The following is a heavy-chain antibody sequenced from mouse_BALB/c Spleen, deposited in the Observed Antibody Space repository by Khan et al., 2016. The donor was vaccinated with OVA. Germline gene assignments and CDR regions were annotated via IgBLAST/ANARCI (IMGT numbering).Heavy chain of an antibody. J-gene: IGHJ2*01. CDR2: ISYSGCT. D-gene: IGHD1-1*01. Sequence: EVQLQESGTGLVKPSQSLSLTCTVTGYSITSEYAWNWIRQFQGNKLEWMGYISYSGCTSYNLSLHTRLSLARDTAKIPVFLQLNSKTKQDRVPCVCARSVHKTTVVATYFDYWSQGSTLTVSS. CDR1: GYSITSEYA. V-gene: IGHV3-2*02. CDR3: ARSVHKTTVVATYFDY.